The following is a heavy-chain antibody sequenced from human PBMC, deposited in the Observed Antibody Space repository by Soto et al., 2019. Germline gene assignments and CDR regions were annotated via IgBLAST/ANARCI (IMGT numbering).Heavy chain of an antibody. Sequence: PSETVSLTGTVSGGYISRYYWSWIRQPTGKGLEWIGRIYTSGSTNYNPPLKSRVTMSVDTSKNPFSLKLSSVTAADTAVYYCARGLGGGWHKNDFDYWGQGTLVTV. V-gene: IGHV4-4*07. CDR3: ARGLGGGWHKNDFDY. CDR1: GGYISRYY. D-gene: IGHD6-19*01. CDR2: IYTSGST. J-gene: IGHJ4*02.